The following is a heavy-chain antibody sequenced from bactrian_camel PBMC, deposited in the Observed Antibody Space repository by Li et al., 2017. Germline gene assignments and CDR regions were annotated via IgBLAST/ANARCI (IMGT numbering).Heavy chain of an antibody. V-gene: IGHV3S61*01. Sequence: VQLVESGGGLVQPGGSLRLSCTASGLTFDSYTIAWFRQAPGKEREGVAVIYSRDPSTYYADSVKGRFTISQDNAKNTAHLQMDSLKPEDTAMYYCAASTGSSWLCDYWGLGTQVTVS. D-gene: IGHD1*01. J-gene: IGHJ4*01. CDR3: AASTGSSWLCDY. CDR2: IYSRDPST. CDR1: GLTFDSYT.